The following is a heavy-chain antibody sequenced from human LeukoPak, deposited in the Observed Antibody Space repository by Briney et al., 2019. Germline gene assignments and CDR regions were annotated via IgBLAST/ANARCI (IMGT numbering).Heavy chain of an antibody. V-gene: IGHV3-21*01. Sequence: PGGSLRLSCAASGFIFSSYSMNWVRQAPGKGLEWVSFIDSTSTYIHYADSVKGRSTISRDNAKNSLYLQMNSLRADDTAVYFCAEGSGGPGYWGQGTLVTVSS. CDR1: GFIFSSYS. J-gene: IGHJ4*02. CDR3: AEGSGGPGY. D-gene: IGHD6-25*01. CDR2: IDSTSTYI.